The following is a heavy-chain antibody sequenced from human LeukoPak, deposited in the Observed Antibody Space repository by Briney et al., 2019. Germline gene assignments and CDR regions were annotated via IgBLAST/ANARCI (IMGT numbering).Heavy chain of an antibody. D-gene: IGHD6-13*01. CDR2: IWYDGSNK. J-gene: IGHJ4*02. Sequence: PGGSPRLSCAASGFTFSSYGMHWVRQAPGKGLEWVAVIWYDGSNKYYADSVKGRFTISRDNSKNTLYLQMNSLRAEDTAVYYCARDNWYSSSWYEGYFDYWGQGTLVTVSS. V-gene: IGHV3-33*01. CDR1: GFTFSSYG. CDR3: ARDNWYSSSWYEGYFDY.